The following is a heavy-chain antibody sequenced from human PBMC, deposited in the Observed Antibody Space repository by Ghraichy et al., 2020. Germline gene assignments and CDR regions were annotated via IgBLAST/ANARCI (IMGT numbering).Heavy chain of an antibody. V-gene: IGHV1-2*02. Sequence: ASVKVSCKASGYTFTGYYMHWVRQAPGQGLEWMGWINPNSGGTNYAQKFQGRVTMTRDTSISTAYMELSRLRSDDTAVYYCAREAEYFWSGQILQNWFDPWGQGTLVTVSS. CDR3: AREAEYFWSGQILQNWFDP. D-gene: IGHD3-3*01. CDR1: GYTFTGYY. J-gene: IGHJ5*02. CDR2: INPNSGGT.